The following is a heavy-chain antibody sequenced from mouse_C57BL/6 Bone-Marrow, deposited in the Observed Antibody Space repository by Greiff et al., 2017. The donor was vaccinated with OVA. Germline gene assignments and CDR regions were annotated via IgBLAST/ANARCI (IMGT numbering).Heavy chain of an antibody. D-gene: IGHD4-1*01. Sequence: QVQLQQPGAELVKPGASVKLSCKASGYTFTSYWMHWVKQRPGQGLEWIGMIHPNSGSTNYNEKFKSKATLTVDKSSSTAYMQLSSLTSEDSAVYYCAREGGTGGMDYWGQGTSVTVSS. J-gene: IGHJ4*01. CDR1: GYTFTSYW. CDR3: AREGGTGGMDY. CDR2: IHPNSGST. V-gene: IGHV1-64*01.